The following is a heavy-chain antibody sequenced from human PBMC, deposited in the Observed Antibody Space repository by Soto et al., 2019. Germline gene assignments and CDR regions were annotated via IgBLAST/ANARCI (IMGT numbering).Heavy chain of an antibody. D-gene: IGHD6-19*01. CDR2: IYYSGST. J-gene: IGHJ6*02. Sequence: SETLSLTCTVSGGSISGSSYYWGWIRQPPGKGLEWIGSIYYSGSTYYNPSLKSRVTISVDTSKNQFSLKLSSVTAADTAVYYCARRVVAVAGTDENYGMDVWGQGTTVTVSS. V-gene: IGHV4-39*01. CDR3: ARRVVAVAGTDENYGMDV. CDR1: GGSISGSSYY.